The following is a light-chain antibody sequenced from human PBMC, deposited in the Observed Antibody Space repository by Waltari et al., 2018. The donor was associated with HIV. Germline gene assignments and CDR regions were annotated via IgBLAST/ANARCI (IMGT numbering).Light chain of an antibody. V-gene: IGLV2-8*01. CDR1: SSDVGGYNY. J-gene: IGLJ2*01. CDR2: EVS. Sequence: QSALTQPPSASGSPGQSVTISCTGTSSDVGGYNYVSWYQQHPGKVPQLVIYEVSRRPSGVPERFSGSKSGNTASLTVSGLQAEDEADYYCSSYAGGNTVFGGGTKLTVL. CDR3: SSYAGGNTV.